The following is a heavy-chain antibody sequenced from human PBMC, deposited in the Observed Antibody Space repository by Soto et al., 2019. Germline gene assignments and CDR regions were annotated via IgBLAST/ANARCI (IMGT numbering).Heavy chain of an antibody. CDR3: TTVTTVDYYFDY. Sequence: GGSLRLSFSASGLPFSDRYMDWVRQAPGKGLEWVGRIRKKTNSYTTEYAASVKGRFIISRDDSTNSLYLQMSSLKTEDTAVYYCTTVTTVDYYFDYWGQGTLVTVSS. D-gene: IGHD4-17*01. CDR1: GLPFSDRY. J-gene: IGHJ4*02. CDR2: IRKKTNSYTT. V-gene: IGHV3-72*01.